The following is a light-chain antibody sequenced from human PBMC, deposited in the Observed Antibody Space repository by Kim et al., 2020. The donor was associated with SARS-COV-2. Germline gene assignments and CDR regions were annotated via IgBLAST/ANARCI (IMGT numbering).Light chain of an antibody. V-gene: IGLV1-44*01. CDR1: SSNIGSNT. Sequence: RVTISCSGSSSNIGSNTVNWYRQLPGTAPKLLIYSNNQRPSGVPDRFSGSKSGTSASLAISGLQSEDEADYYCAAWDDSLNGYWVFGGGTQLTVL. J-gene: IGLJ3*02. CDR2: SNN. CDR3: AAWDDSLNGYWV.